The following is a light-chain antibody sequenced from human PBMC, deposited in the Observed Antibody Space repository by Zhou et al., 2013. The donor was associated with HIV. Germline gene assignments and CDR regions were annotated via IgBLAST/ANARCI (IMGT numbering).Light chain of an antibody. J-gene: IGKJ4*01. CDR3: QQHDSVPLT. CDR2: DAS. V-gene: IGKV1-33*01. CDR1: QGIRND. Sequence: DIQMTQSPSSLSASVGDRVTITCRASQGIRNDLGWYQQKPGRAPKLLIYDASNLETGVPSRFSGRGSGTDFTLTISSLQPDDIATYYCQQHDSVPLTFGGGTKVEIK.